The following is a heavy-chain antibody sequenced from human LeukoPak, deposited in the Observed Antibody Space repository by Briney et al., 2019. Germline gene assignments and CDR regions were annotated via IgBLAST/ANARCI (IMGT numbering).Heavy chain of an antibody. J-gene: IGHJ4*02. CDR1: GGTFSSYA. CDR3: AGGPIVVVITSHFDY. Sequence: SVKVSCKASGGTFSSYAISWVRQAPGQGLEWMGRIIPIFGTANYAQKFQGRVTITTDESTSTAYMELSSLRSEDTAVYYCAGGPIVVVITSHFDYWGQGTLVTVSS. D-gene: IGHD3-22*01. V-gene: IGHV1-69*05. CDR2: IIPIFGTA.